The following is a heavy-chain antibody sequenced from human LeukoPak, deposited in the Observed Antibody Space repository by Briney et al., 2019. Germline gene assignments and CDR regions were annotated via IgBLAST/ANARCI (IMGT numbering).Heavy chain of an antibody. V-gene: IGHV3-48*01. Sequence: GGSLRLSCAASGFTFSSFSMNWVRQAPGKGLEWVSYISSGSYTIYYADSVKGRFTISRDNAKNSLYLQMNSLRAEDTAVYYCAREEYGMDVWGQGTTVTVSS. CDR3: AREEYGMDV. CDR2: ISSGSYTI. J-gene: IGHJ6*02. CDR1: GFTFSSFS.